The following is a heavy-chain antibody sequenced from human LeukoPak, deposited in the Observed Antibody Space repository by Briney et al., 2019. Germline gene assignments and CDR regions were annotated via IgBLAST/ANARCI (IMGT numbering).Heavy chain of an antibody. Sequence: GASVKVSCKVSGYTLTELSMHWVRQAPGKGLEWMGGFDPEDGETIYAQKFQGRVTMTEDTSTDTAYMELSSLRSEDTAVYYCATDSYYYGSGNYYNPVYWGQGTLVTVSS. CDR3: ATDSYYYGSGNYYNPVY. CDR1: GYTLTELS. J-gene: IGHJ4*02. D-gene: IGHD3-10*01. V-gene: IGHV1-24*01. CDR2: FDPEDGET.